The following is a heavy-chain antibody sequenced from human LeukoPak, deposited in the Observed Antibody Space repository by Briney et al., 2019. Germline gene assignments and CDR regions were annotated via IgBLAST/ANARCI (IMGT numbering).Heavy chain of an antibody. CDR2: MYYDGST. Sequence: SETLSLTCTVSGRSLYSTTFYWGWIRQPPGKGLEWIGSMYYDGSTYHNPSLKSRVTISVDTSNIQFSLKLTSVTAADTAVYFCARRSDSGSDDGEDYFDYWGQGTLVTVSS. CDR3: ARRSDSGSDDGEDYFDY. V-gene: IGHV4-39*01. D-gene: IGHD1-26*01. CDR1: GRSLYSTTFY. J-gene: IGHJ4*02.